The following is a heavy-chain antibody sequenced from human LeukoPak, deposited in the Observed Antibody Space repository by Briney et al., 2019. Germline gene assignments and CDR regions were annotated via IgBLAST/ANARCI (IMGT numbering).Heavy chain of an antibody. CDR3: AKGAVPASPLGGMDV. CDR1: GFTFSSYG. Sequence: GRSLRLSCAASGFTFSSYGMHWVRQAPGKGLEWVAVISYDGSNKYYADSVKGRFTISRDNSKNTLYLQMNSLRAEDTAVYYCAKGAVPASPLGGMDVWGQGTTVTVSS. D-gene: IGHD2-2*01. V-gene: IGHV3-30*18. CDR2: ISYDGSNK. J-gene: IGHJ6*02.